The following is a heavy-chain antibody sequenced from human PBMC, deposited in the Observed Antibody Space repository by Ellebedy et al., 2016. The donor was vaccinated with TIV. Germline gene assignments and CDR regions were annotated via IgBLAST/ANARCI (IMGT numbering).Heavy chain of an antibody. CDR1: GFSVSTTY. V-gene: IGHV3-53*01. J-gene: IGHJ3*01. CDR2: IYGANTT. Sequence: GESLKISCAASGFSVSTTYMTSVRQAPGKGLEWVSVIYGANTTYYADSVKGRFTISRDKYRNILYLEMNSLRAEDTAVYYCARRVGGKAFDLWGQGTMVTVSP. D-gene: IGHD1-26*01. CDR3: ARRVGGKAFDL.